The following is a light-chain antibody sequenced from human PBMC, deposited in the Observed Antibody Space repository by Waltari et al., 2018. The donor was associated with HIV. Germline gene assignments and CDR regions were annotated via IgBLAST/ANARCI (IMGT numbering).Light chain of an antibody. CDR3: LTYVSKTSTWQ. CDR1: DIDIGNYNL. Sequence: QSALTQPASVSGNPGQSVTITCTGTDIDIGNYNLVSWFQQHPGKAPKLLIYDVSKRPSGFSIRFSGSKSGYFASLTISGLLTEDESSYYCLTYVSKTSTWQFGGGTYLTV. CDR2: DVS. V-gene: IGLV2-23*02. J-gene: IGLJ3*02.